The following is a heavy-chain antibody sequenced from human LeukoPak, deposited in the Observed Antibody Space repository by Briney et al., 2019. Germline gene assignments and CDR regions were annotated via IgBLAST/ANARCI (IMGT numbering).Heavy chain of an antibody. V-gene: IGHV3-23*01. CDR1: GFTFSNNA. D-gene: IGHD1-26*01. CDR2: TSTSGGSA. J-gene: IGHJ4*02. Sequence: GGSLRLSCAASGFTFSNNAMSWVRQAPGKGLEWVSATSTSGGSAYYADSVKGRFTIPRDNSKNTLYLQMDSLRADDTAVYYCARYSGSYYYPPAWDLWGQGTLVTVSS. CDR3: ARYSGSYYYPPAWDL.